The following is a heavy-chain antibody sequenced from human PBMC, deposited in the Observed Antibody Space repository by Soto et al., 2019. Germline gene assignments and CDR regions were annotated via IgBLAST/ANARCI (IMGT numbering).Heavy chain of an antibody. CDR3: VKPPVITASYYYYDMDV. V-gene: IGHV3-23*01. CDR2: ISGSGIST. Sequence: GGSLRLSCAASGFTFSTYPLSWVRQAPGKGLEWVSGISGSGISTYYTDSVKGRFTISRDNSKNTVFLQMNSLRDEDTAVYYCVKPPVITASYYYYDMDVWGQGTTVTVSS. CDR1: GFTFSTYP. J-gene: IGHJ6*02. D-gene: IGHD4-4*01.